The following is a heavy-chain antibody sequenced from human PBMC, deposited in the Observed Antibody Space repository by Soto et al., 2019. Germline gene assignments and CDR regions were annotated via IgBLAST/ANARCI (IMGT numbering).Heavy chain of an antibody. Sequence: GGSLRLSCAASGFIFSDYAMTWVRQTPGKGLEWVSAITSSGSNTYFADSLKGRITISRDNSKNTLYLQMNSLRAEDTAVYYCAKDLYFVVWGQGTLVTVSS. D-gene: IGHD3-9*01. CDR2: ITSSGSNT. CDR3: AKDLYFVV. CDR1: GFIFSDYA. J-gene: IGHJ4*02. V-gene: IGHV3-23*01.